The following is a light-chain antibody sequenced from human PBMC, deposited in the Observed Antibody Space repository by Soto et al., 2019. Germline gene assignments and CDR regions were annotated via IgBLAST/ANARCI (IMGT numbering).Light chain of an antibody. CDR3: QKYDSAPWR. CDR1: QGILTY. V-gene: IGKV1-27*01. Sequence: THTPNYLSVSFYNIVTTTFRASQGILTYLAWYQQKPGQVPELLIQAASTLQPGVPSRFSGSGSGTEFTLTINSLQPEDVATCYCQKYDSAPWRFGQGTKVDIK. J-gene: IGKJ1*01. CDR2: AAS.